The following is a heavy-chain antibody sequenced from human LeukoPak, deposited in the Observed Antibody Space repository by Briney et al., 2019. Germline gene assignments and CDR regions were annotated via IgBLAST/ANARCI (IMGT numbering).Heavy chain of an antibody. CDR3: ARQGSGSSGAFDF. Sequence: ASETLSLTCTVSGVSIKSSSYYWGWIRQARGKGREWIANMYYSGTTYDHPARKSRINTCVDTSNNHFSLRLNSVTAADTAVYYCARQGSGSSGAFDFWGQGTLITVSS. J-gene: IGHJ4*02. CDR1: GVSIKSSSYY. D-gene: IGHD6-6*01. CDR2: MYYSGTT. V-gene: IGHV4-39*01.